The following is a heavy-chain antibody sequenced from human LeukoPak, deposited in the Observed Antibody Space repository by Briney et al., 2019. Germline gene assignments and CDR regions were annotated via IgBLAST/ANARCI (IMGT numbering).Heavy chain of an antibody. Sequence: GGSLRLSCAASGFTFDDYAMHWVRQAPGKGLEWVAVISYDGSNKYYADSVKGRFTISRDNSKNTLYLQMNSLRAEDTAVYYCAKEGRGDYYDSSGYLDYWGQGTLVTVSS. D-gene: IGHD3-22*01. CDR2: ISYDGSNK. J-gene: IGHJ4*02. V-gene: IGHV3-30*18. CDR3: AKEGRGDYYDSSGYLDY. CDR1: GFTFDDYA.